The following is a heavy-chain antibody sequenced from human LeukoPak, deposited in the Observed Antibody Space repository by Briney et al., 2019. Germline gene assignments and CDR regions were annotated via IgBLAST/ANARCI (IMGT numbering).Heavy chain of an antibody. CDR2: IYYSGST. V-gene: IGHV4-59*01. J-gene: IGHJ5*02. D-gene: IGHD1-1*01. Sequence: PSETLSLTCTVSGGSISSYYWSWIRQAPGKGLAWIGYIYYSGSTNYNPSLKSRVTISVDTSKNQFSLKLSSVTAADTAVYYCARSGLERLYNWFDPWGQGTLVTVSS. CDR1: GGSISSYY. CDR3: ARSGLERLYNWFDP.